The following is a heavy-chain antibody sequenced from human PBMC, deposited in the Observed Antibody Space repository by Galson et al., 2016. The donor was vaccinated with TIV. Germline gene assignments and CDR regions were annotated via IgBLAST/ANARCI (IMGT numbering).Heavy chain of an antibody. Sequence: SLRLSCAASGFTFSASGLHWIRQAPGKGLEWVAFVHYDGSVTYYPDSVKGRFTVSRDNSKSTLFLQMNRLRLEDTGVYYCPKLDFWSAWPPSDSDYWGQGILVTVSS. CDR3: PKLDFWSAWPPSDSDY. J-gene: IGHJ4*02. D-gene: IGHD3-3*01. CDR2: VHYDGSVT. V-gene: IGHV3-30*02. CDR1: GFTFSASG.